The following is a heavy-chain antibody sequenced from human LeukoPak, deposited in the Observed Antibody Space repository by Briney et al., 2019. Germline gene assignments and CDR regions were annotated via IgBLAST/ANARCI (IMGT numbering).Heavy chain of an antibody. D-gene: IGHD5/OR15-5a*01. J-gene: IGHJ4*02. CDR3: ARDHDPPGL. CDR1: GGSISNYY. Sequence: SETLSLTCTVSGGSISNYYWSWIRQPAGKGLEWIGRVYSSGSTNYNPSLKSRVTISVDTSKNQFSLRLSSVTAADTAVYYCARDHDPPGLWGQGTLVTVSS. V-gene: IGHV4-4*07. CDR2: VYSSGST.